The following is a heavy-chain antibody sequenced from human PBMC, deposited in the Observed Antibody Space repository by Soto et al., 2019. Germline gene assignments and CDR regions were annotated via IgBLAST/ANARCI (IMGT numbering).Heavy chain of an antibody. CDR3: AKWNGYGDY. CDR1: GFSFSTYG. CDR2: VSGGSGST. Sequence: EVQLLESGGGLVQPGGSLRLSCAVSGFSFSTYGVPWVRQAPGKGLECVSGVSGGSGSTHYADSVKGRFTITGDNSKNTVYLQMNSLRVEDTAVYYGAKWNGYGDYWGQGTLVTVSS. D-gene: IGHD1-1*01. V-gene: IGHV3-23*01. J-gene: IGHJ4*02.